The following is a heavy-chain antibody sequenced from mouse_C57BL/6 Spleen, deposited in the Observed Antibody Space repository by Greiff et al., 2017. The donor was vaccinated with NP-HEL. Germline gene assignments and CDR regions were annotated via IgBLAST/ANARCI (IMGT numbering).Heavy chain of an antibody. J-gene: IGHJ3*01. Sequence: EVQLQESGGGLVKPGGSLKLSCAASGFTFSSYAMSWVRQTPEKRLEWVATISDGGSYTYYPDNVKGRFTISRDNAKNNLYLQMSHLKSEDTAMYYCAREEGIDYDPAWFAYWGQGTLVTVSA. D-gene: IGHD2-4*01. CDR2: ISDGGSYT. V-gene: IGHV5-4*01. CDR1: GFTFSSYA. CDR3: AREEGIDYDPAWFAY.